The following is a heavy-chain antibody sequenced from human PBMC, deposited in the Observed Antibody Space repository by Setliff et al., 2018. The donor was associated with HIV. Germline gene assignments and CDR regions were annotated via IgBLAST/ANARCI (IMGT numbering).Heavy chain of an antibody. CDR1: GGSINNYY. D-gene: IGHD3-3*01. J-gene: IGHJ4*02. Sequence: SETLSLTCTVSGGSINNYYWSWMRQSPGKGLEWIGYIHSSGPTNYNPSLKSRVSISVDTSKNQFSLKLSSVTAADTAVFYCARVPFTTGFDYWGQGILVTVSS. V-gene: IGHV4-4*09. CDR2: IHSSGPT. CDR3: ARVPFTTGFDY.